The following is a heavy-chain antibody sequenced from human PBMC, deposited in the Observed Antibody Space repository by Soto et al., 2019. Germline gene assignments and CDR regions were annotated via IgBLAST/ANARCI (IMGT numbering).Heavy chain of an antibody. D-gene: IGHD3-22*01. V-gene: IGHV4-39*01. CDR3: ARALRSDYDSSGYYSGFDY. Sequence: SETLSLTCTFSGGSISSSSYYWGWIRQPPGKGLEWIGSIYYSGSTYYNPSLKSRVTISVDTSKNQFSLKLSSVTAADTAVYYCARALRSDYDSSGYYSGFDYWGQGTLVTVS. CDR2: IYYSGST. CDR1: GGSISSSSYY. J-gene: IGHJ4*02.